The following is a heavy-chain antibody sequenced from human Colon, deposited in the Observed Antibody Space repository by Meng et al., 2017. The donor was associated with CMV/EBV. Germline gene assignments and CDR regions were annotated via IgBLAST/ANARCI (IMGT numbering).Heavy chain of an antibody. D-gene: IGHD5-18*01. CDR2: FSYTGRT. CDR1: GSSLNSDY. CDR3: ARLNRGFANGYGVLDS. V-gene: IGHV4-59*01. Sequence: SETLSLTCTVSGSSLNSDYWTWIRQPPGRGLEYIGHFSYTGRTLNSPSLNSRVFISRDTSKNQFSLNLLSVTSADTAVYYCARLNRGFANGYGVLDSWSQGTLVTVSS. J-gene: IGHJ4*02.